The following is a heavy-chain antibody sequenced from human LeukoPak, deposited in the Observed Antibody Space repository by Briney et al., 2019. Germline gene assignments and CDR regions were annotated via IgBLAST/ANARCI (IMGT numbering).Heavy chain of an antibody. D-gene: IGHD5-18*01. CDR2: IYYSGST. CDR3: ARSRAVGYSYGQGYYYYMDV. J-gene: IGHJ6*03. CDR1: GGSISSYY. V-gene: IGHV4-59*01. Sequence: TSETLSLTCTVSGGSISSYYWSWIRQPPGKGLEWIGYIYYSGSTNYNPSLKSRVTISVDTSKNQFSLKLSSVTAADTAVYYCARSRAVGYSYGQGYYYYMDVWGKGTTVTVSS.